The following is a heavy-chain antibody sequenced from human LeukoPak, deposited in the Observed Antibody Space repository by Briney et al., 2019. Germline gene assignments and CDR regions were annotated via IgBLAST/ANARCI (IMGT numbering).Heavy chain of an antibody. V-gene: IGHV3-23*01. D-gene: IGHD4-17*01. CDR3: ANEIRPNDY. J-gene: IGHJ4*02. CDR2: ISISGTKT. CDR1: EFDFSTHA. Sequence: GGSLRLSCAASEFDFSTHAMTWVRQAPGKGLEWVSAISISGTKTYYADSVKGRFTISRDNSKNALYLQMYSLRAEDTAVYYCANEIRPNDYWGQGTLVTVSS.